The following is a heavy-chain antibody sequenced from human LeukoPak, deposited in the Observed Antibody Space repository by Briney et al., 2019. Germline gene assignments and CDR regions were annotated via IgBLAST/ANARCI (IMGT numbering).Heavy chain of an antibody. CDR3: AKEDGYSYGIDC. CDR1: GFTVSSNY. D-gene: IGHD5-18*01. V-gene: IGHV3-23*01. CDR2: IIRSGVST. J-gene: IGHJ4*02. Sequence: PGGSLRLSCAASGFTVSSNYMSWVRQAPGKGLEWVSTIIRSGVSTYYADSVKGRFTISRDNSKNTLYLQMDSLRAEDTAVYYCAKEDGYSYGIDCWGQGTLVTVSS.